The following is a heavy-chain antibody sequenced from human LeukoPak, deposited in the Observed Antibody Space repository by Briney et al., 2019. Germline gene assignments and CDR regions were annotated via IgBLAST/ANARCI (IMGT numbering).Heavy chain of an antibody. J-gene: IGHJ4*02. Sequence: PSETLSLTCTVSGGSISTYYWSWIRQPPGKGLEWIAYIYYSGSTNYSPSLQSRVTMSVGTSKNQFSLRLSSVTAADTAVYYCARSGTKTNGFDYWGQGTLVTVSS. V-gene: IGHV4-59*01. D-gene: IGHD2-8*01. CDR3: ARSGTKTNGFDY. CDR1: GGSISTYY. CDR2: IYYSGST.